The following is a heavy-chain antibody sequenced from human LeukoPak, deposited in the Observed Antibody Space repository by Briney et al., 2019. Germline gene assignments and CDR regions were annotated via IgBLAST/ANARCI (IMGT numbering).Heavy chain of an antibody. Sequence: SETLSLTCTVSGVSISSHYWSWIRQPPGKGLEWIGYIYYSGSTNYNPSLKSRVTISVDTSKNQFSLKLSSVTAADTAVYYCAREGPPAQFDYWGQGTLVTVSS. V-gene: IGHV4-59*11. J-gene: IGHJ4*02. CDR1: GVSISSHY. D-gene: IGHD2-2*01. CDR3: AREGPPAQFDY. CDR2: IYYSGST.